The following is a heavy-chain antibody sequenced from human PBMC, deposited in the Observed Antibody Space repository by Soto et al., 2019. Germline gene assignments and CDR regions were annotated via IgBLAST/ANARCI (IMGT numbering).Heavy chain of an antibody. CDR2: IYPGESDV. J-gene: IGHJ4*02. V-gene: IGHV5-51*01. CDR1: GYSFTSYW. D-gene: IGHD1-1*01. Sequence: PXEYLTISCKGSGYSFTSYWIGWVRQMPGKGLEWMGIIYPGESDVRYSPSFQGQVTISADKSISTAYLQWSSLRASDTAMYYCARMGHLEWGDYWGQGTLVTVSS. CDR3: ARMGHLEWGDY.